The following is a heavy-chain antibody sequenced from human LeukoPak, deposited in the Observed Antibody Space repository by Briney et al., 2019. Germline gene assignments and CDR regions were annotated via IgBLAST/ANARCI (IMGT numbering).Heavy chain of an antibody. V-gene: IGHV1-46*01. CDR2: HNPSGGST. CDR1: GYTFTSYY. Sequence: ASVKVSCKASGYTFTSYYMHWVRQAPGQGLEWMGIHNPSGGSTSYAQKFQGRVTMTRDTPTSTVYMELSSLRSEDTAVYYCARDVTIAAAGLYYYYGMDVWGQGTTVTVSS. D-gene: IGHD6-13*01. CDR3: ARDVTIAAAGLYYYYGMDV. J-gene: IGHJ6*02.